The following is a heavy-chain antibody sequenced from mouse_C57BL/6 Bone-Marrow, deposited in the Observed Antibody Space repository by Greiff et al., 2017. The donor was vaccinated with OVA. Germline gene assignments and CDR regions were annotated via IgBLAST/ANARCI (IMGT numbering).Heavy chain of an antibody. D-gene: IGHD1-1*01. CDR2: IDPANGDT. V-gene: IGHV14-4*01. CDR1: GFTITDDY. J-gene: IGHJ1*03. Sequence: EVQLQQSGAELVRPGASVKLSCTASGFTITDDYMHWVKQRPEQGLEWIGWIDPANGDTKYAPKFQGKATLTVATSSNTAYLQLSSLTSEDTAGYYCTTHGSSYDWYVDVWGTGATVTVSS. CDR3: TTHGSSYDWYVDV.